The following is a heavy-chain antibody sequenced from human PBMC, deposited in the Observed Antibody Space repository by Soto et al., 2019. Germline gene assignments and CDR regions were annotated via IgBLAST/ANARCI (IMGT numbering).Heavy chain of an antibody. J-gene: IGHJ6*02. V-gene: IGHV1-18*01. CDR1: GYTFTSYG. D-gene: IGHD3-16*01. Sequence: ASVKVSCKASGYTFTSYGISWVRQAPGQGLEWMGWISGYNGNTNYAQKLQGRVTMTTDTSTSTAYMELRSLRSDDTAVYYCARTGGNNYYYYGMDVWGQGTTVTVSS. CDR3: ARTGGNNYYYYGMDV. CDR2: ISGYNGNT.